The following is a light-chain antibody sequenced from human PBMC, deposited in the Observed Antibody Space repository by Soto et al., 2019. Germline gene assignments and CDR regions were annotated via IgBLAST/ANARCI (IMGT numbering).Light chain of an antibody. CDR1: SGHSSYA. V-gene: IGLV4-69*01. Sequence: QLVLTQSPSASASLGASVKLTCTLSSGHSSYAIAWHQQQPEKGPRDLMKLNRDGSHSKGDGIPDRFSGSSSGAERSLTISRLKSEDEADYYCQTWGTGIQVVFGGRTKLTVL. CDR2: LNRDGSH. CDR3: QTWGTGIQVV. J-gene: IGLJ2*01.